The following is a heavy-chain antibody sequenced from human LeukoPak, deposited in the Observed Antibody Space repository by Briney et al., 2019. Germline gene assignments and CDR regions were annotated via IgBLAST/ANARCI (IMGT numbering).Heavy chain of an antibody. Sequence: PGGSLRLSCAAFGFTFSTYSMNWVRQPPGKGLEWVSYISSGSSTIYYADSVKGRFTISRDNAKNSLYLQMNSLRDEDTAVYYCARGYSYGFNYWGQGTLVTVSS. V-gene: IGHV3-48*02. J-gene: IGHJ4*02. CDR1: GFTFSTYS. D-gene: IGHD5-18*01. CDR2: ISSGSSTI. CDR3: ARGYSYGFNY.